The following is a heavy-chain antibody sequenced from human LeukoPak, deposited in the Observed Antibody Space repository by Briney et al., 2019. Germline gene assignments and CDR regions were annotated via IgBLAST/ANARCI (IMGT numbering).Heavy chain of an antibody. CDR3: AKHRGSFFEAFDI. CDR1: GASINSRDYY. Sequence: SQTLSLTCTVSGASINSRDYYWGWIRQPPGQGLEWIGSIYSDGTTYYNPSLKSRVSISADTSKNHFSLWLSSVTAADMAVYYCAKHRGSFFEAFDIWGQGTAVSVSS. D-gene: IGHD1-26*01. V-gene: IGHV4-39*01. CDR2: IYSDGTT. J-gene: IGHJ3*02.